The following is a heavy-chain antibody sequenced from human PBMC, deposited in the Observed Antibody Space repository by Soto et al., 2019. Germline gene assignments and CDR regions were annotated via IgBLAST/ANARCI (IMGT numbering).Heavy chain of an antibody. CDR3: ARVLISGYCSGGSCYSAFDY. V-gene: IGHV3-21*01. D-gene: IGHD2-15*01. J-gene: IGHJ4*02. Sequence: GGSLRLSCAASGFTFSSYSMNWVRQAPGKGLEWVSSISSSSSYIYYADSVKGRFTISRDNAKNSLYLQMNSLRAEDTAVYYCARVLISGYCSGGSCYSAFDYWGQGTLVTVSS. CDR1: GFTFSSYS. CDR2: ISSSSSYI.